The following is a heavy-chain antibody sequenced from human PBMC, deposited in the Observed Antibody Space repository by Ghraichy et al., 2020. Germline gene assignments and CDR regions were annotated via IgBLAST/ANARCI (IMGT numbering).Heavy chain of an antibody. Sequence: GGSLRLSCAVSGFTFSNYWMSWVRQAPGEGLEWVANITYDGSEKHYVDSVKGRFTISRDNAKNTLYLQMNSLRADDTAVYYCGRDCPPCSFDSSGGYYRGDSFDGWGQG. D-gene: IGHD3-22*01. CDR3: GRDCPPCSFDSSGGYYRGDSFDG. J-gene: IGHJ6*01. CDR1: GFTFSNYW. V-gene: IGHV3-7*01. CDR2: ITYDGSEK.